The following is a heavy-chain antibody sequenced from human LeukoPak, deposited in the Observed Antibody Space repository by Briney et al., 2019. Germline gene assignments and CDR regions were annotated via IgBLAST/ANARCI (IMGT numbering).Heavy chain of an antibody. CDR1: GFTFTDYA. CDR2: ISYSGE. CDR3: ARNHFNQNVFDV. Sequence: GGSLRLSCAASGFTFTDYAFHWVRQAPGKGLEWVTIISYSGESYADSVRGRFAISRDNSKNTVCLQMDSLRADDTAMYYCARNHFNQNVFDVWGQGTMVTVSS. J-gene: IGHJ3*01. D-gene: IGHD1-14*01. V-gene: IGHV3-30*01.